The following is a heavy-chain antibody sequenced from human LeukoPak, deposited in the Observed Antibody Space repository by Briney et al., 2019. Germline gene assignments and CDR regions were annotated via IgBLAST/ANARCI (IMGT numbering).Heavy chain of an antibody. CDR2: ISYDGSNK. Sequence: SGGSLRLSCAASGFTFSSYAMHWVRQAPGKGLEWVAVISYDGSNKYYADSVKGRFTISRDNSKNTLYLQMNSLRAEDTAVYYCAKSPIGYWGDFYYGMDVWGKGTTVTVSS. J-gene: IGHJ6*04. D-gene: IGHD2-15*01. CDR3: AKSPIGYWGDFYYGMDV. V-gene: IGHV3-30-3*02. CDR1: GFTFSSYA.